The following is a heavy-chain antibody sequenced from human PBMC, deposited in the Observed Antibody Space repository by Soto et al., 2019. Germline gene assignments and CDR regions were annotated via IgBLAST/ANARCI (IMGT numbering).Heavy chain of an antibody. CDR2: ISGSGGST. CDR1: GFTFSSYA. D-gene: IGHD3-3*01. V-gene: IGHV3-23*01. Sequence: GGSLRLSCAASGFTFSSYAMSWVRQAPGKGLEWVSAISGSGGSTYYADSVKGRFTISRDNSKNTLYLQMNSLRAEDTAVYYCAKTPYYDFWSAYQGGAYGMDVWGQGTTVTVSS. J-gene: IGHJ6*02. CDR3: AKTPYYDFWSAYQGGAYGMDV.